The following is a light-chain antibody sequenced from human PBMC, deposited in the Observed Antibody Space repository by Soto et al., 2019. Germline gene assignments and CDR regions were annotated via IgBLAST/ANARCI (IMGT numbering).Light chain of an antibody. V-gene: IGKV1-39*01. J-gene: IGKJ1*01. CDR1: QIISNY. CDR2: AAS. Sequence: DIQMTQSPSSLSASVGDSVTITFRASQIISNYLNWYQQNPGKATKLLIYAASSMQSGVPSRFNGSGSEKDFALPISSLRPDDSATYFCQHSFSPLWTFVQGTKVEV. CDR3: QHSFSPLWT.